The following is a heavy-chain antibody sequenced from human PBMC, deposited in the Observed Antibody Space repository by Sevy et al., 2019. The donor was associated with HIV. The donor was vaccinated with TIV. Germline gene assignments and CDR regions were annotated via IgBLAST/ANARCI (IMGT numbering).Heavy chain of an antibody. Sequence: GGSLRLSCVGSGFTFRNFGVHWLRQAPGKGLEWLSVVSYDGSSKYYVDSVKGRFIVSRDNSKNTLYLQMNSLRTEDTAVHYCARGGSGDYYYYGVDVWGQGTTVTVSS. CDR2: VSYDGSSK. CDR3: ARGGSGDYYYYGVDV. D-gene: IGHD3-10*01. V-gene: IGHV3-30*03. J-gene: IGHJ6*02. CDR1: GFTFRNFG.